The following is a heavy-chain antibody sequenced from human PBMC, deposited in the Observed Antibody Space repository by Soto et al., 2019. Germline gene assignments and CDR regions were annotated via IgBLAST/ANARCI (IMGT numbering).Heavy chain of an antibody. V-gene: IGHV1-69*13. Sequence: SVKVSCKASGGTFSSYAISWVRQAPGQGLEWMGGIIPIFGTANYAQKFQGRVTITADESTSTAYMELSSLRSEDTAVYYCARVPRIAAAGPHDYRGQGTLVTVSS. CDR2: IIPIFGTA. CDR3: ARVPRIAAAGPHDY. CDR1: GGTFSSYA. J-gene: IGHJ4*02. D-gene: IGHD6-13*01.